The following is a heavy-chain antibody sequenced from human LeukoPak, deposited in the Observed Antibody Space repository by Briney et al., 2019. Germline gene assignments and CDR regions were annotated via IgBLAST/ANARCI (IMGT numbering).Heavy chain of an antibody. CDR2: IRSDGSST. D-gene: IGHD6-19*01. CDR3: TRRYGGHSGWAGYHDS. V-gene: IGHV3-64*01. J-gene: IGHJ4*02. Sequence: GGSLRLSCVASGCSFSAYIMHWVRQAPGKGLEYVSAIRSDGSSTFYPNSVKGRFTISRDNSKSTLYLQMGSLRAEDTAVYYCTRRYGGHSGWAGYHDSWGQGTLVTVSS. CDR1: GCSFSAYI.